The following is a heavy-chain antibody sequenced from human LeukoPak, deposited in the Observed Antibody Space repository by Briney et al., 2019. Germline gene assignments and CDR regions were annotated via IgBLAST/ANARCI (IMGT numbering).Heavy chain of an antibody. CDR2: IYHSGST. CDR1: GGSISSSNW. J-gene: IGHJ4*02. CDR3: ARVPYDYYDSSGYYYD. Sequence: SETLSLTCAVSGGSISSSNWWSWVRQPPGKGLEWIGEIYHSGSTNYNPSLKSRVTISVDKSKNQFSLKLSSVTAADTAVYYCARVPYDYYDSSGYYYDWGQGTLVTVSS. D-gene: IGHD3-22*01. V-gene: IGHV4-4*02.